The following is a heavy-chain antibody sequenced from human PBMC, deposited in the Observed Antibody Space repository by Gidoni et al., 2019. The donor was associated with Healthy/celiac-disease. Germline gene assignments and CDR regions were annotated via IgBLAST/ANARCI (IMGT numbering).Heavy chain of an antibody. V-gene: IGHV1-46*01. D-gene: IGHD3-22*01. J-gene: IGHJ4*02. CDR1: GYTFTTYY. CDR3: ARDHSRGYYSVGH. CDR2: INPSGGST. Sequence: QVQLVQSGAEVKKPGASVQVSCKASGYTFTTYYLHWVRQAPGQGLEWMGIINPSGGSTNYAQKFQGRVTMTRDTSTSTVYMELSSLRSEDTAVYYCARDHSRGYYSVGHWGQGTLVTVSS.